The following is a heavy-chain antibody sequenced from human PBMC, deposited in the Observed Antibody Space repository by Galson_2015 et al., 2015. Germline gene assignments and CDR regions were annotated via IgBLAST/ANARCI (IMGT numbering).Heavy chain of an antibody. CDR2: INAGNGNT. J-gene: IGHJ4*02. CDR3: ARAETPDYGDYLPDY. D-gene: IGHD4-17*01. CDR1: GYTFTSYA. Sequence: SVKVSCKASGYTFTSYAMHWVRQAPGQRLEWMGWINAGNGNTKYSQKFQGRVTITRDTSASTAYMELSSLRSKDTAVYYCARAETPDYGDYLPDYWGQGTLVTVSS. V-gene: IGHV1-3*01.